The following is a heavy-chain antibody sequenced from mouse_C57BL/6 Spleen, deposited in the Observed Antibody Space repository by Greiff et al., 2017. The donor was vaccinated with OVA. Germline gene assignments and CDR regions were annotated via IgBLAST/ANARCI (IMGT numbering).Heavy chain of an antibody. CDR3: ARCSGYDYFDY. Sequence: QVQLQQSGPELVKPGASVKISCKASGYAFSSSWMNWVKQRPGKGLEWIGRIYPGDGDTNYNGKFKGKATLTADKSSSTAYMQLSGLTSEDSAVYFCARCSGYDYFDYWGQGTTLTVSS. CDR2: IYPGDGDT. CDR1: GYAFSSSW. J-gene: IGHJ2*01. D-gene: IGHD3-1*01. V-gene: IGHV1-82*01.